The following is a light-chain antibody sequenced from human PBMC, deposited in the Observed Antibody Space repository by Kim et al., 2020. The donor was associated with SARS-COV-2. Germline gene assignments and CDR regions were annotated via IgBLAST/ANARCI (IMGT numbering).Light chain of an antibody. CDR1: SSDVGGYNY. J-gene: IGLJ2*01. Sequence: PGQSITVSCTGTSSDVGGYNYVSWYQQHPGKAPKLMIYDVSNRPSGVSNLFSGSKSGNTASLTISGLQAEDEADYYCSSYTSSSLLFGGGTQLTVL. CDR3: SSYTSSSLL. V-gene: IGLV2-14*03. CDR2: DVS.